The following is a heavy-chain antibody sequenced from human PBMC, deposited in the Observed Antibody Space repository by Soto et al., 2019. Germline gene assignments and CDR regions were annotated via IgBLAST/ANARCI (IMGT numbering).Heavy chain of an antibody. CDR1: GGTFSSYA. D-gene: IGHD7-27*01. CDR3: ARLTGDAYYYGMDV. CDR2: IIPIFGTA. J-gene: IGHJ6*02. V-gene: IGHV1-69*13. Sequence: GASVKVSCKASGGTFSSYAISWVRQAPGQGLEWMGGIIPIFGTANYAQKFQGRVTITADESTSTAYMELSSLRSEDTAVYYCARLTGDAYYYGMDVWGQGTTVTVSS.